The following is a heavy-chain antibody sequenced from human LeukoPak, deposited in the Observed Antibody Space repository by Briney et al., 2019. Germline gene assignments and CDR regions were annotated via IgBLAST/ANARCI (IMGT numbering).Heavy chain of an antibody. CDR1: GFTFSTYA. CDR3: ARGEFSGLDY. V-gene: IGHV3-30-3*01. CDR2: ILYDGSNE. D-gene: IGHD5-12*01. Sequence: GGSLRLSCVASGFTFSTYAMHWVRQAPGKGLEWVAVILYDGSNEHYTDSVRGRFTISRDNPKNTLWLQMNSLTADDTAVYYCARGEFSGLDYWGQGTLVTVSS. J-gene: IGHJ4*02.